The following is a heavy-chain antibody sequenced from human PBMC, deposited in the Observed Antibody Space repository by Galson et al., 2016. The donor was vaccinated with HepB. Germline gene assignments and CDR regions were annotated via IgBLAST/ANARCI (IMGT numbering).Heavy chain of an antibody. CDR1: GFTFSRYW. J-gene: IGHJ4*02. CDR3: ARDLDAASYDY. V-gene: IGHV3-7*03. CDR2: MKTDGSEE. D-gene: IGHD2-2*03. Sequence: SLRLSCAASGFTFSRYWISWVRRAPGKGLEWVANMKTDGSEEYYVDSVKGRFTISRDNAKNSVYLQMNSLRAEDTAVYYCARDLDAASYDYWGQGTLVTVSP.